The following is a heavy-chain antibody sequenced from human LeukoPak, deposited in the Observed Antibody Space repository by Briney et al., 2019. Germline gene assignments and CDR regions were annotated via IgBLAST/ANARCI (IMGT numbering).Heavy chain of an antibody. D-gene: IGHD3-22*01. CDR2: ISAYNGNT. CDR3: ARDGDHYDSKGLFDY. Sequence: ASVKVSCKASGYTFTNYGISWVRQAPGQGLEWMGWISAYNGNTNYAQNLQGRVTMTTDTSTTTAYMELRSLRSDDTAVYYCARDGDHYDSKGLFDYWGQGTLVTVSS. V-gene: IGHV1-18*01. J-gene: IGHJ4*02. CDR1: GYTFTNYG.